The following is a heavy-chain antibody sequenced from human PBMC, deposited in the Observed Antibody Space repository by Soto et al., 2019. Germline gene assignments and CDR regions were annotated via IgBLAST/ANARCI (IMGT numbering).Heavy chain of an antibody. CDR1: GGSISSSSYY. CDR3: ARDWSGYGHFDY. D-gene: IGHD5-12*01. V-gene: IGHV4-39*07. J-gene: IGHJ4*02. Sequence: SETLSLTCTVSGGSISSSSYYWGWIRQPPGKGLEWIGSIYYSGSTYYNPSLRSRLTMSVDTSKNQFSLKLGSVTAADTAVYHCARDWSGYGHFDYWGQGTLVTVSS. CDR2: IYYSGST.